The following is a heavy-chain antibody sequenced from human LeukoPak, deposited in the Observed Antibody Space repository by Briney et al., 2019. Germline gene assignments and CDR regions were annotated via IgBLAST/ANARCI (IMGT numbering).Heavy chain of an antibody. CDR2: ISYDGSNK. J-gene: IGHJ4*02. CDR1: GFTFSGYE. CDR3: AKRRAYNSGYYFDY. D-gene: IGHD3-22*01. Sequence: GGSLRLSCAASGFTFSGYEMNWVRQAPGKGLEWVAVISYDGSNKGYADSVKGRFTLSRDNSKNTLYLHMNSLRAEDTAVYYCAKRRAYNSGYYFDYWGQGTLVTVSS. V-gene: IGHV3-30*18.